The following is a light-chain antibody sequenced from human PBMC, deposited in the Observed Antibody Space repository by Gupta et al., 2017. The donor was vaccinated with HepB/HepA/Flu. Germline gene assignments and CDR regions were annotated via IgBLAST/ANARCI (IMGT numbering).Light chain of an antibody. CDR2: GAS. J-gene: IGKJ1*01. V-gene: IGKV3-15*01. CDR3: HQYNNWPPWT. Sequence: ETVMTQSPATLSVSPGERVTHSCRASQSVGTNLAWYQQKPGQAPRLLIHGASTRATGIPARFSGSGSGTDFTLSISSLQSEDFAVYYCHQYNNWPPWTFGQGTKVE. CDR1: QSVGTN.